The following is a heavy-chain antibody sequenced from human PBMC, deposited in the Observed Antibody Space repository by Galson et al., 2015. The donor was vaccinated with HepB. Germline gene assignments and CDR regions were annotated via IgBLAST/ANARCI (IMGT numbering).Heavy chain of an antibody. CDR1: GFTFSSYS. V-gene: IGHV3-21*01. CDR2: ISSSSSYI. CDR3: ARDIGEYQLLGQFDY. Sequence: SLRLSCAASGFTFSSYSMNWVRQAPGKGLEWVSSISSSSSYIYYADSVKGRFTISRDNAKNSLYLQMNSLRAEDTAVYYCARDIGEYQLLGQFDYWGQGTLVTVSS. D-gene: IGHD2-2*01. J-gene: IGHJ4*02.